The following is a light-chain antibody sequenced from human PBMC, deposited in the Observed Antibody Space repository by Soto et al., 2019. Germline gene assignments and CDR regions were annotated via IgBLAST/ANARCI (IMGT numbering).Light chain of an antibody. CDR2: DAS. Sequence: EIVLTQSPATVSLSPGERATLSCRASQSLSKYLAWYQQKPGQAPRLLIYDASNRASGIPARFRGSGSGTDFTLTISSLEPEDFAVYYCQQRSNWRGTFGGGTKVEV. CDR3: QQRSNWRGT. V-gene: IGKV3-11*01. CDR1: QSLSKY. J-gene: IGKJ4*01.